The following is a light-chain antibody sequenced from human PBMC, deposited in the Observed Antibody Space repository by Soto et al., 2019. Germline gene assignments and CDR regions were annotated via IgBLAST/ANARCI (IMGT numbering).Light chain of an antibody. Sequence: ETIMTQSPDTLSVSLGERATLSCRASQSLRSSLAWYQQKPGQAPRLLIYGASTRATGIPARFSGSGSGTEFTLTISSLQSEDFAVYYCQQYNNWPLTFGGGTKVDI. V-gene: IGKV3-15*01. CDR1: QSLRSS. J-gene: IGKJ4*01. CDR3: QQYNNWPLT. CDR2: GAS.